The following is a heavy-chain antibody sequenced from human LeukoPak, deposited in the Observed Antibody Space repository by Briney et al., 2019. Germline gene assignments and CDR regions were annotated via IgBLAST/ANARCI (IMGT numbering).Heavy chain of an antibody. CDR2: ISGGST. Sequence: HSGGSLRLSCAASGFTVSSNEMSWVRQAPGKGLEWVSSISGGSTYYADSVKGRFTISRDNSKNTLYLQMNSLRAEDTAVYYCAKAQAAGKYNWFDPWGQGTLVTVSS. CDR3: AKAQAAGKYNWFDP. D-gene: IGHD6-13*01. CDR1: GFTVSSNE. V-gene: IGHV3-38-3*01. J-gene: IGHJ5*02.